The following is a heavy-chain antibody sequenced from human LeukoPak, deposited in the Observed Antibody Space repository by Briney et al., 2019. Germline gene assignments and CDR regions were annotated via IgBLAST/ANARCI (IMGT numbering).Heavy chain of an antibody. CDR2: IYYSGST. CDR1: GGPISSTSYY. J-gene: IGHJ4*02. CDR3: ARSRYSSGWYPPGY. D-gene: IGHD6-19*01. V-gene: IGHV4-39*07. Sequence: PSETLSLTCTVSGGPISSTSYYWGWIRQPPGKGLEWIGSIYYSGSTYYNPSLKSRVTISVDTSKNQFSLKLSSVTAADTAVYYCARSRYSSGWYPPGYWGQGTLVTVSS.